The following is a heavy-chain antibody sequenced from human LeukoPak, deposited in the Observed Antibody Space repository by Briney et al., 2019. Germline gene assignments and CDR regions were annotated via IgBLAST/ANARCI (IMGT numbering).Heavy chain of an antibody. J-gene: IGHJ6*03. CDR1: GYSISSGYY. Sequence: SETLSLTCTVSGYSISSGYYWGWIRPPPGKGLEWIGSIYHSGSTNYNPSLKSRVTISVDKSKNQFSLKVSSVTAADTAVYYCARANDYGDPLPRYMDVWGKGTTVTVSS. D-gene: IGHD4-17*01. V-gene: IGHV4-38-2*02. CDR3: ARANDYGDPLPRYMDV. CDR2: IYHSGST.